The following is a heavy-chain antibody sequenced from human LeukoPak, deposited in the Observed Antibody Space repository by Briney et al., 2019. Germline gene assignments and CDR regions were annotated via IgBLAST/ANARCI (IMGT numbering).Heavy chain of an antibody. V-gene: IGHV3-49*04. CDR1: GSTFGDYG. J-gene: IGHJ4*02. Sequence: GRSLRLSCTASGSTFGDYGMSWVRQAPGKGLEWVGFIRSKAYGGTTEYAASVKDRFTISRDDSKSIAYLQMNSLKTEDTAVYYCTRDPPYCSRTSCYGPDYWGQGTLVTVSS. D-gene: IGHD2-2*01. CDR3: TRDPPYCSRTSCYGPDY. CDR2: IRSKAYGGTT.